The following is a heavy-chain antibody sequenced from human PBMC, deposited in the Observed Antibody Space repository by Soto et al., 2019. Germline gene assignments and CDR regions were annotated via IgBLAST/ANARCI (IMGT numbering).Heavy chain of an antibody. CDR1: GFTWTSYQ. D-gene: IGHD3-22*01. J-gene: IGHJ6*01. V-gene: IGHV3-21*01. CDR2: ISHHSDYI. Sequence: XGTLWFSFAPSGFTWTSYQMLWVRKAPGKGLDRVASISHHSDYIYHADSVKGRFTVSRDNAKNSLFVEMTILRDEDTAVYSCARGGSAERRTDGDAYHYYPMDVRRQGTTVTVSS. CDR3: ARGGSAERRTDGDAYHYYPMDV.